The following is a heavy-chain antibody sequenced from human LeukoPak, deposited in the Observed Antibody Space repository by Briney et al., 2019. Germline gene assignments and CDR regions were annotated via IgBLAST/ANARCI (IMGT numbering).Heavy chain of an antibody. CDR1: RFTFSTYG. CDR3: VTSTPYYDVNGYYPYYFDY. V-gene: IGHV3-30*03. Sequence: GGSLRLSCAASRFTFSTYGMHWVRQAPGKGPEWVAVISNDGSKKYYPDSVKGRFSISRDNSKSTLSLQMNALRAEDTAVYYCVTSTPYYDVNGYYPYYFDYWGQGTPVTVSS. D-gene: IGHD3-22*01. J-gene: IGHJ4*02. CDR2: ISNDGSKK.